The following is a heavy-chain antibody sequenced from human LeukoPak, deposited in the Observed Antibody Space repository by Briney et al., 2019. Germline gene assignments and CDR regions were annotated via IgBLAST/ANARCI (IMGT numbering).Heavy chain of an antibody. CDR3: ARRRYSSGWLGY. D-gene: IGHD6-19*01. CDR1: GGSFSGYY. V-gene: IGHV4-34*01. CDR2: MHYSGAT. Sequence: SENLSLTCAVYGGSFSGYYWSWIRQPPGKGLEWIGEMHYSGATSYNPSLKSRVTISADTSVNQFSLKLTSVTAADTAVYYCARRRYSSGWLGYWGQGTLVTVSS. J-gene: IGHJ4*02.